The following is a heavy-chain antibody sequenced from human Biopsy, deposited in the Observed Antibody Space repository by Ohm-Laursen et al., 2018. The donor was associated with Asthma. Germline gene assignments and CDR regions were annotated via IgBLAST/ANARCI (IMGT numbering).Heavy chain of an antibody. D-gene: IGHD6-6*01. CDR1: GYTFTSYY. Sequence: SVKVSCKASGYTFTSYYIHWVRQAPGQGLEWMGGIIPIIGTAHYAPKFQGRVTISADESTSTAYMELTSLSSEDTAVFFCGGCSSSNYYYGLDVWGQGTTVIVSS. CDR3: GGCSSSNYYYGLDV. V-gene: IGHV1-69*13. J-gene: IGHJ6*02. CDR2: IIPIIGTA.